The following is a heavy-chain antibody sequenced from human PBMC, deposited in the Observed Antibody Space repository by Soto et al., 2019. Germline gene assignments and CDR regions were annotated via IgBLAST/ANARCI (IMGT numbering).Heavy chain of an antibody. J-gene: IGHJ5*02. CDR2: IYSSGNT. CDR3: ARGQRFSDWFDP. CDR1: GGTISGYY. V-gene: IGHV4-4*07. Sequence: QVHLQESGPGLVKPSETLSLTCSVSGGTISGYYWTWIRQPAGKGLEWIGRIYSSGNTKYNPSLQIRVTMSLDTSTNQFSLGLTSVTAADTAVYYCARGQRFSDWFDPLGQGTLVTVSA. D-gene: IGHD3-3*01.